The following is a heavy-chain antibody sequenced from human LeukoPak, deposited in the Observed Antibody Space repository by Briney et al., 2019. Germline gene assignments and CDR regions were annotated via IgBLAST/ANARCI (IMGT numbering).Heavy chain of an antibody. CDR1: SVSLSIGRYY. J-gene: IGHJ4*02. CDR3: AREAELARWLQPTDY. V-gene: IGHV4-31*03. Sequence: SQTLSLTCTVSSVSLSIGRYYWSWIRQHPDKVLEWNGYIYNHESTSYTPSLKSRVTISVDTSKNQFSLKLSSVTAADTAVYYCAREAELARWLQPTDYWGQGTLVTVSS. CDR2: IYNHEST. D-gene: IGHD5-24*01.